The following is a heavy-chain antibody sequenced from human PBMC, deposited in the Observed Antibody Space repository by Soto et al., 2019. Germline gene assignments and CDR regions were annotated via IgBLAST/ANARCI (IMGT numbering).Heavy chain of an antibody. V-gene: IGHV4-59*01. CDR2: IYYSGST. J-gene: IGHJ3*02. CDR3: ARAGRITMIVVVPRVGAFDI. Sequence: SETLSLTCTVSGGSISSYYWSWIRQPPGKGLEWIGYIYYSGSTNYNPSLKSRVTISVDTSKNQFSLKLSSVTAADTAVYYCARAGRITMIVVVPRVGAFDIWGQGAMVTVSS. CDR1: GGSISSYY. D-gene: IGHD3-22*01.